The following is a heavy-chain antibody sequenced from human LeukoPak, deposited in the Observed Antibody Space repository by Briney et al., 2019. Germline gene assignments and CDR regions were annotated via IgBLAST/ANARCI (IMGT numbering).Heavy chain of an antibody. J-gene: IGHJ4*02. CDR3: ARGLLRYYGSGPGY. Sequence: SETLSLTCAVYGGSFSGYYWSWIRQPPGKGLEGIGEINHSGSTNYNPSLKIRVTISVDTSKNHFSLNLSSVTAADTAVFYCARGLLRYYGSGPGYWGQGTLVTVSS. V-gene: IGHV4-34*01. D-gene: IGHD3-10*01. CDR1: GGSFSGYY. CDR2: INHSGST.